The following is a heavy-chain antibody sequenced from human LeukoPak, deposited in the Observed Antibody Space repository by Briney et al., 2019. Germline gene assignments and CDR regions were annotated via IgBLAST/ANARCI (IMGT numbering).Heavy chain of an antibody. D-gene: IGHD3-10*01. CDR2: IGSAGDT. CDR1: GFTFSSYD. J-gene: IGHJ4*01. V-gene: IGHV3-13*04. CDR3: AISGSRDYYGSGSLDY. Sequence: GGSLRLSCAASGFTFSSYDMHWVRQATGKGLEWVSGIGSAGDTYYPGSVKGRFTISRESAKNTLYLQMNSLRDGDTAVYYCAISGSRDYYGSGSLDYWGQRTLVTVSS.